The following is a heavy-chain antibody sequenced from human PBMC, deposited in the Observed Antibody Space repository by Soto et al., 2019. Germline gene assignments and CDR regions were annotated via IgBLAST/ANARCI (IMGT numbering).Heavy chain of an antibody. V-gene: IGHV4-59*01. D-gene: IGHD4-4*01. CDR1: GGSISSYY. CDR3: AREGGLQMYNWFDP. J-gene: IGHJ5*02. Sequence: SETLSLTCTVSGGSISSYYWSWIRQPPGKGLEWIGYIYYSGSTNYSPSLKSRVTISVDTSKNQFSLKLSSVTAADTAVYYCAREGGLQMYNWFDPWGQGTLVTVSS. CDR2: IYYSGST.